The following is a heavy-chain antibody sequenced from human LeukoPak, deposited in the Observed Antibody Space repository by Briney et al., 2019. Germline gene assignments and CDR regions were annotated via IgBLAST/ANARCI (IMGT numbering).Heavy chain of an antibody. CDR2: ISYDGSNK. Sequence: PGRSLRLSCAASGFTFSSYAMHWVRQAPGKGLEWVAVISYDGSNKYYADSVKGRFTISRDNSKNTLYLQMNSLRAEDTAVYYCAKDGYDYWGQRTLVTVSS. J-gene: IGHJ4*02. CDR1: GFTFSSYA. V-gene: IGHV3-30-3*01. CDR3: AKDGYDY. D-gene: IGHD5-12*01.